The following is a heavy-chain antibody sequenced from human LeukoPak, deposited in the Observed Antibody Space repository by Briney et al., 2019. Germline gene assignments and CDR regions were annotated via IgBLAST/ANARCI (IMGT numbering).Heavy chain of an antibody. CDR2: IYYSGST. J-gene: IGHJ6*04. CDR3: ARDRGAELERLSSSSGRDV. CDR1: GFTFSSYS. D-gene: IGHD1-1*01. V-gene: IGHV4-39*07. Sequence: GSLRLSCAASGFTFSSYSMNWVRQPPGKGLEWIGSIYYSGSTYYNPSLKSRVTISVDTSKNQFSLKLSSVTAADTAVYYCARDRGAELERLSSSSGRDVGAKGPTFTVS.